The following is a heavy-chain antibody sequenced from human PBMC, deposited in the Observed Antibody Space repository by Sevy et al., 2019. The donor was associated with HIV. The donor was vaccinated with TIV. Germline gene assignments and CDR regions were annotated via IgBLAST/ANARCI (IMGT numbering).Heavy chain of an antibody. CDR3: ARSTYLDAGYYYYYGMDV. J-gene: IGHJ6*02. V-gene: IGHV5-51*01. Sequence: GESLKISCKGSGYSFTSYWIGWVRQMPGKGLEWMGIIYPGDSDTRYSPSFQGQVTISADKSISTAYLQWSSPKASDTAMYYCARSTYLDAGYYYYYGMDVWGQGTTVTVSS. CDR1: GYSFTSYW. CDR2: IYPGDSDT.